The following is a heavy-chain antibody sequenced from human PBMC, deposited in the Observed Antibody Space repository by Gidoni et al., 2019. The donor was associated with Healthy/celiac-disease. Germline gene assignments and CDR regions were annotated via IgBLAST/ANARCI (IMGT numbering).Heavy chain of an antibody. CDR2: ISSSGSYI. CDR3: ARREYYFDY. Sequence: EVQLVESGGGLVKPGGSLRLSCAASGFTFSSYSMNWVRQAPGKGLEWVSSISSSGSYIYYEDSVKGRFTISRDNDKNSLYLQMNSLRAEDTAVYYCARREYYFDYWGQGTLVTVSS. D-gene: IGHD3-10*01. V-gene: IGHV3-21*01. CDR1: GFTFSSYS. J-gene: IGHJ4*02.